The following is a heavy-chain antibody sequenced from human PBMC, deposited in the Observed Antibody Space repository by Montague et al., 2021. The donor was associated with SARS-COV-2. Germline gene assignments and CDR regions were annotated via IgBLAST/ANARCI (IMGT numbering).Heavy chain of an antibody. CDR2: ISSGGLSI. CDR1: GFSFSDYY. Sequence: SLRLSCAASGFSFSDYYMTWIRQAPGKGLEWVSYISSGGLSIYYSYSVKGRFTISRDNANKTLFLQMNSLRAEDTAVYYCARRGKAITVPYFDYWGQGTPVAVSS. D-gene: IGHD3-3*01. CDR3: ARRGKAITVPYFDY. J-gene: IGHJ4*02. V-gene: IGHV3-11*01.